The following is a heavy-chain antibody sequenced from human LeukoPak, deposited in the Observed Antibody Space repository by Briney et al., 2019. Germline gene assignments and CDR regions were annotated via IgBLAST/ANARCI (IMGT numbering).Heavy chain of an antibody. V-gene: IGHV1-2*02. CDR2: INPNSGGT. D-gene: IGHD4-17*01. Sequence: ASVKVSCTASVYTFTPYYMHWVRQAPGQGREWMGWINPNSGGTNYAQKFQGRVTMTRDTSIRTAYMELSRLRSGDTAVYYCARPDGDRGGTEYWGQGTLVTVSS. CDR3: ARPDGDRGGTEY. CDR1: VYTFTPYY. J-gene: IGHJ4*02.